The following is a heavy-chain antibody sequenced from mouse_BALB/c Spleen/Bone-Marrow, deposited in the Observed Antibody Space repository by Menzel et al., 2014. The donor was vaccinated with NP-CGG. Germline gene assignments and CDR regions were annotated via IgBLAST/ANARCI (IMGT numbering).Heavy chain of an antibody. V-gene: IGHV4-1*02. CDR3: TRLTYYGLSDY. Sequence: DVKLVESGGGLVQPGGSLKLSCTASGFDFSRYWMSWVRQAPGKGLQWIGEINPESGTVNYTPSLKDKFIISRDNAKNALYLQVSKVRSEDTALYYCTRLTYYGLSDYWGQGTTLTVSS. CDR1: GFDFSRYW. J-gene: IGHJ2*01. D-gene: IGHD1-2*01. CDR2: INPESGTV.